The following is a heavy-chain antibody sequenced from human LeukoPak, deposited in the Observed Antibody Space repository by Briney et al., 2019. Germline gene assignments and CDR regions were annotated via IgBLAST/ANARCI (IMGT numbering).Heavy chain of an antibody. V-gene: IGHV1-18*01. CDR2: ISAYNGNT. D-gene: IGHD6-19*01. Sequence: RASVKVSCKASGYTFTSYGISWVRQAPGQGLEWMGWISAYNGNTNYAQKLQGRVTMTTDTSTSTAYMELRSLRSDDTAVYYCARDGFGGWDYYYGMDVWGQGTTVTVSS. J-gene: IGHJ6*02. CDR1: GYTFTSYG. CDR3: ARDGFGGWDYYYGMDV.